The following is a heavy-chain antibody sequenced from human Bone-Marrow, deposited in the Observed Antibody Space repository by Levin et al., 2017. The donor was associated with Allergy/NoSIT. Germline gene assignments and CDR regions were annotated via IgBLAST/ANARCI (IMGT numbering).Heavy chain of an antibody. CDR2: ISSASSYI. D-gene: IGHD1/OR15-1a*01. J-gene: IGHJ6*02. V-gene: IGHV3-21*01. CDR1: GFIFSTYS. Sequence: GGSLRLSCAASGFIFSTYSLHWVRQPPGKGLEWVSSISSASSYIYYADSVKGRFTISRDNAKNSLYLQMNSLRAEDTAVYYCVRSESITGTEDLTVMDVWGQGTTVTVSS. CDR3: VRSESITGTEDLTVMDV.